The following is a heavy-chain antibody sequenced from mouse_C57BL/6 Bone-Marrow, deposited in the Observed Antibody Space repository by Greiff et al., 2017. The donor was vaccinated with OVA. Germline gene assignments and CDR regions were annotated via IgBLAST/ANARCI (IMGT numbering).Heavy chain of an antibody. CDR1: GYSFTDYN. CDR3: ARLGDYPGAY. D-gene: IGHD5-5*01. Sequence: IQLQQSGPELVQPGASEKISCKASGYSFTDYNMNWVKQSNGKSLEWIGVINPNYGTTSYNQKFKGTATLTVDQSSSTAYMQLNSLTSEDSAVYYCARLGDYPGAYWGQGTLVTVSA. CDR2: INPNYGTT. V-gene: IGHV1-39*01. J-gene: IGHJ3*01.